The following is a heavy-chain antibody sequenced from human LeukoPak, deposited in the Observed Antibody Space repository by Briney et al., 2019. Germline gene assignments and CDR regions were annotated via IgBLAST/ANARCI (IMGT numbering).Heavy chain of an antibody. CDR1: GFTFSDYY. CDR3: ARDGFGELPPGDAFDI. D-gene: IGHD3-10*01. Sequence: GGSLRLSCAASGFTFSDYYMNWIRQAPGKGLEWVSYISSSGSTIYYADSVKGRFTISRDNAKNSLYLQMNSLRAVDTAVYYCARDGFGELPPGDAFDIWGQGTMVTVSS. J-gene: IGHJ3*02. CDR2: ISSSGSTI. V-gene: IGHV3-11*01.